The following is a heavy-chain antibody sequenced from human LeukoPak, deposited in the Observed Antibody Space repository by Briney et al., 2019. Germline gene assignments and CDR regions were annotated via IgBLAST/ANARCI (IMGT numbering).Heavy chain of an antibody. CDR2: ISGSGGST. V-gene: IGHV3-23*01. Sequence: PGGSLRLSCAASGFTFSSYAMSWVRQAPGKGLEWVSAISGSGGSTYYADSVKGRFTISRDNSKNTLYLQMNSLRAEDTAVYYCTIRGGDYYYYYMDVWGKGTTVTVSS. CDR3: TIRGGDYYYYYMDV. D-gene: IGHD2-21*01. J-gene: IGHJ6*03. CDR1: GFTFSSYA.